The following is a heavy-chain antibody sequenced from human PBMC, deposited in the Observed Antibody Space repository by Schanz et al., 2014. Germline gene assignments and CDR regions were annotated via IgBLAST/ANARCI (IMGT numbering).Heavy chain of an antibody. D-gene: IGHD1-26*01. J-gene: IGHJ2*01. CDR3: ARNRGSGGQNWYFDL. CDR2: INTGSNYI. Sequence: EVQLVESGGGLVKPGGSLRLSCASSGFSFTTYAMSWVRQAPGKGLEWISFINTGSNYINYADSVKGRFTISRDNTKNSLFLQLNSLRADDTAVYYCARNRGSGGQNWYFDLWGRGTLVTGSS. CDR1: GFSFTTYA. V-gene: IGHV3-21*04.